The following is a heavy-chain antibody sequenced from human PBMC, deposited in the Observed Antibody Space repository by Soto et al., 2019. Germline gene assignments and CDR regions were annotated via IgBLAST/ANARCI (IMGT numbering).Heavy chain of an antibody. D-gene: IGHD2-8*01. CDR2: ISDDGSNK. V-gene: IGHV3-30-3*01. J-gene: IGHJ4*02. Sequence: GSLRLSCAASGFTFSSYAMHWVRQAPGKGLEWVAAISDDGSNKYYADSVKGRFTISRDNAKSTLYLQMNSLRAEDTAVYYCARGPSYCSHGVCYYIDYWGQGTLVTVSS. CDR3: ARGPSYCSHGVCYYIDY. CDR1: GFTFSSYA.